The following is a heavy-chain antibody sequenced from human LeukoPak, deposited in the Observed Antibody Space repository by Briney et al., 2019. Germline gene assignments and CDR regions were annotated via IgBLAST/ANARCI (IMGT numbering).Heavy chain of an antibody. CDR3: ARAYNGYCSSTSCYDFDY. V-gene: IGHV1-46*01. Sequence: ASVKVSCKASGYTFTSYYMHWVRQAPGQGLEWTGIINPSGGSTSYAQKFQGRVTMTRDTSTSTVYMELSSLRSEDTAVYYCARAYNGYCSSTSCYDFDYWGQGPLVTVSS. CDR2: INPSGGST. CDR1: GYTFTSYY. D-gene: IGHD2-2*01. J-gene: IGHJ4*02.